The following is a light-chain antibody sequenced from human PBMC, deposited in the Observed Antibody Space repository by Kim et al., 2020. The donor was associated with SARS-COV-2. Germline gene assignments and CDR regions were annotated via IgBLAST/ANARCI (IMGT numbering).Light chain of an antibody. V-gene: IGLV2-11*01. CDR1: SSDVGGYTY. J-gene: IGLJ1*01. CDR2: DVA. CDR3: CSYVGSYSYV. Sequence: GQSVAISCACTSSDVGGYTYVSWYQQHPDKAPKLIIYDVAKRPSGVPDRFSGSKSGNTASLTISGLQAEDEADYYCCSYVGSYSYVLGTGTKVTVL.